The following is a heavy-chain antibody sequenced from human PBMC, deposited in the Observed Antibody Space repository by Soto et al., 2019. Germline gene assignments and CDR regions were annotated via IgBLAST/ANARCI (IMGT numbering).Heavy chain of an antibody. V-gene: IGHV1-69*12. CDR2: IIPVFGTP. CDR1: GGSLSNYG. Sequence: QVQLVQSGAEVKKPGSSVKVSCKASGGSLSNYGISWVRQAPGQGLEWMGAIIPVFGTPNYAQKFQDRVTINADESTTTVDMEVRSLTSEDTAVYYCARGDATKIVVTTYYAMDVWGQGTTVTGSS. CDR3: ARGDATKIVVTTYYAMDV. D-gene: IGHD3-22*01. J-gene: IGHJ6*02.